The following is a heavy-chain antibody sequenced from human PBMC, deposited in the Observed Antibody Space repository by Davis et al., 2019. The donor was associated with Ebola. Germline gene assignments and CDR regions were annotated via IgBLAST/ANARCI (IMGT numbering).Heavy chain of an antibody. V-gene: IGHV4-38-2*02. CDR2: IYQSGST. CDR3: AREVRVVVITAYYFDY. J-gene: IGHJ4*02. Sequence: PSETLSLTCTVSGYSISSGYYWGWIRQSPGKGLEWIGNIYQSGSTYYNPSLKRRGAISVDTSKHQFSLKLSSVTAADTAVYYCAREVRVVVITAYYFDYWGQGNLVTVSS. CDR1: GYSISSGYY. D-gene: IGHD3-22*01.